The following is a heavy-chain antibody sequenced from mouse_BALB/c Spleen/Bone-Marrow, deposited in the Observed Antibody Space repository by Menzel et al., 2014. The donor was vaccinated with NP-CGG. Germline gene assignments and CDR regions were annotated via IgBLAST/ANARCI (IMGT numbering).Heavy chain of an antibody. CDR1: GFNIKDYY. D-gene: IGHD1-1*01. CDR2: IDPANGNT. J-gene: IGHJ3*01. V-gene: IGHV14-3*02. Sequence: EVQLQQSGAELVRSGASVKLSCTASGFNIKDYYMYWVKQRPEQGLEWIGRIDPANGNTKYDPKFQDKATITADTSSNTAYLQLSSLTSEDTAVYYCARYYYGSSLFAYWGQGTLVTVSA. CDR3: ARYYYGSSLFAY.